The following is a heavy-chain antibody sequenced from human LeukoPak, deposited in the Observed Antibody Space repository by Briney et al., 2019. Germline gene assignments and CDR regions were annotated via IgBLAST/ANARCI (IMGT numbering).Heavy chain of an antibody. CDR2: IYSSGSS. J-gene: IGHJ4*02. CDR1: GGSITGYY. Sequence: SETLSLTCTVSGGSITGYYWSWIRQPAGQGLEWIGRIYSSGSSQYNPSLKSPVTISLDRSKNQFSLRLSSVTAADTAVYYCARDSYGHFDYWGQGTLVTVSS. V-gene: IGHV4-4*07. CDR3: ARDSYGHFDY. D-gene: IGHD5-18*01.